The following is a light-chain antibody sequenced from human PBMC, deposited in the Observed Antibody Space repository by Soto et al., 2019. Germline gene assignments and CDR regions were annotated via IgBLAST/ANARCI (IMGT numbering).Light chain of an antibody. CDR3: CSYAGSSTCV. J-gene: IGLJ1*01. CDR1: SSDVGNYNL. Sequence: QSVLTQPASVSGSPGQSLTISCTGTSSDVGNYNLVTWYQQHPGKAPKLMIYEVSKRPSRVSNRFSGSKSGNTASLTISGLRAEDEADYYCCSYAGSSTCVFGTGTKVTVL. V-gene: IGLV2-23*02. CDR2: EVS.